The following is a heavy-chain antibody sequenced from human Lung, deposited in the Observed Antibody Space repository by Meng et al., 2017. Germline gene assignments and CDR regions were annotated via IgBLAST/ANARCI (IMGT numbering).Heavy chain of an antibody. CDR2: IDPKSGDT. CDR3: ARDEDISAAGKLFGDY. J-gene: IGHJ4*02. V-gene: IGHV1-2*06. CDR1: AYTSPDSW. D-gene: IGHD6-13*01. Sequence: LGQSVAGWNIPGPCVKLPCRLAAYTSPDSWLPWVRRAPEQGLEWMGRIDPKSGDTHYAQRFQGRVTMTGDTSISTAYMELSGLRSDDTAMYYCARDEDISAAGKLFGDYWGQGTLVTVSS.